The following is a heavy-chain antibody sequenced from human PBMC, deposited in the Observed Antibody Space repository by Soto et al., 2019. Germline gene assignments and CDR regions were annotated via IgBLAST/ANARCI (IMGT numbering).Heavy chain of an antibody. CDR2: IIPIFGTA. D-gene: IGHD6-6*01. Sequence: SVKVSCKASGGTFSSYAISWVRQAPGQGLEWMGGIIPIFGTANYAQKFQGRVTITADESTSTAYMELSSLRSEDTAVYYCARVDSSSSLYYYYGMDVWGQGTTVTVSS. CDR1: GGTFSSYA. J-gene: IGHJ6*02. V-gene: IGHV1-69*13. CDR3: ARVDSSSSLYYYYGMDV.